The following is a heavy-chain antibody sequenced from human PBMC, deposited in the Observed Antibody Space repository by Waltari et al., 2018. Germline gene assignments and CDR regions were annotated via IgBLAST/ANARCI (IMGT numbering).Heavy chain of an antibody. V-gene: IGHV4-38-2*01. CDR1: GSSIVASCY. CDR2: IYISGGT. D-gene: IGHD1-26*01. CDR3: ARRASGGAVRVDDFDI. Sequence: QLQNSGAGLVKPSGPRSLPCPLPGSSIVASCYAGCTRHPPGSWREWFGIIYISGGTYYNSSLKSRVTISVDTSKNKFSLKLSSVTAADTAVYYCARRASGGAVRVDDFDIWGQGTMVTVSS. J-gene: IGHJ3*02.